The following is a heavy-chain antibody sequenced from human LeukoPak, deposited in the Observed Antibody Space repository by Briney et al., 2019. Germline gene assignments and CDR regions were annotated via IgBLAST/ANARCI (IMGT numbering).Heavy chain of an antibody. J-gene: IGHJ6*02. CDR1: GFTFSSYS. V-gene: IGHV3-21*01. Sequence: PGGSLRLSCAASGFTFSSYSMNWVRQAPGKGLEWVSSISSSSSYIYYADSVKGRFTVSRDNAKNSLYLQMNSLRAEDTAVYYCAGLRFLEWLPGMDVWGQGTTVTVSS. CDR3: AGLRFLEWLPGMDV. CDR2: ISSSSSYI. D-gene: IGHD3-3*01.